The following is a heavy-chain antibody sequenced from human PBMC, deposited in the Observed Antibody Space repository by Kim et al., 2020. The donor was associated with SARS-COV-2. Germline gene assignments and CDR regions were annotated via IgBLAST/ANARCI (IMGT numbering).Heavy chain of an antibody. CDR1: GFTLSNFS. CDR2: ISSSSSYI. CDR3: VRERGGWIGWSWVDL. D-gene: IGHD6-19*01. Sequence: GGSLRLSCVVSGFTLSNFSMNWVRHAPGKGLEWVSSISSSSSYIYYADSVKGRFTIYRDNAQNSLYLQMNSLRGEDTAVYYCVRERGGWIGWSWVDLW. V-gene: IGHV3-21*01. J-gene: IGHJ2*01.